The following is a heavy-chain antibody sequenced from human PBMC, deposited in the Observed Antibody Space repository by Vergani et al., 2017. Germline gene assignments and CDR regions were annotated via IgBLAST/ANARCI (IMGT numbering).Heavy chain of an antibody. V-gene: IGHV1-24*01. CDR1: GYTFTSYG. J-gene: IGHJ4*02. Sequence: QVQLVQSGAEVKKPGASVKVSCKASGYTFTSYGISWVRQAPGKGLEWMGGFDPEDGETIYAQKFQGRVTMTEDTSTDTDYMELSSLRSEDTAVYYCATVPYNEHYGDYVFDYWGQGTLVTVSS. D-gene: IGHD4-17*01. CDR3: ATVPYNEHYGDYVFDY. CDR2: FDPEDGET.